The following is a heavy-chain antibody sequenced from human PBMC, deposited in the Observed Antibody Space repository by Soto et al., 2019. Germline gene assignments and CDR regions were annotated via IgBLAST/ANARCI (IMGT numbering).Heavy chain of an antibody. Sequence: GASVKVSCKASGGTFNRNTISWVRQAPGQGLEWMGGIIPIFGTANYAQKFQGRVTITADESTSPAYMELSRLRSEDTAVYYCARPADTAMVNYYYYGVDVWGQGTTANVS. V-gene: IGHV1-69*13. CDR3: ARPADTAMVNYYYYGVDV. J-gene: IGHJ6*02. CDR1: GGTFNRNT. CDR2: IIPIFGTA. D-gene: IGHD5-18*01.